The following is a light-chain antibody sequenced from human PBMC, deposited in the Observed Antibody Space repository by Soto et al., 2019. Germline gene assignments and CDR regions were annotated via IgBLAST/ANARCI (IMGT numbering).Light chain of an antibody. J-gene: IGKJ1*01. V-gene: IGKV1-5*01. CDR2: DAS. Sequence: DIQMTQSPSTLSASVGARVSITCRASQSISNWLAWYQQKPGKAPKLLIYDASSLESGVPSRFSGSRSGTEFTLTISSLQPADFATYYCQQYNSYSFGQGTKVDIK. CDR3: QQYNSYS. CDR1: QSISNW.